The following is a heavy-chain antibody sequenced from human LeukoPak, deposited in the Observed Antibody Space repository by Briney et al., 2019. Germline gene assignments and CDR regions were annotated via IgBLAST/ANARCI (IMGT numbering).Heavy chain of an antibody. CDR3: AKDSTRLFGHHAFDV. V-gene: IGHV3-23*01. CDR1: GFSFSNYG. CDR2: ISNNGLSA. J-gene: IGHJ3*01. D-gene: IGHD3-3*01. Sequence: GGSLRLSCAAFGFSFSNYGMSWVRQAPGKGLEWVSEISNNGLSANYADSVKGRFTISRDRFKNTLYLQMNGLRVDDTAMYYCAKDSTRLFGHHAFDVWGQGTMVTVSS.